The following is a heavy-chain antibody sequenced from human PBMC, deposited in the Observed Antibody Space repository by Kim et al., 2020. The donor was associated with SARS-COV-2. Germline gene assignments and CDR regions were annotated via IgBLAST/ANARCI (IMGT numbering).Heavy chain of an antibody. V-gene: IGHV4-39*01. CDR2: IYDTGSTST. CDR1: GGSISSSGYY. CDR3: ARQIDHGDYVWGAF. Sequence: SETLSLTCTVSGGSISSSGYYWGWIRQPPGKGLEWIGSIYDTGSTSTHYNPPLKSRVTISVDTSRKQLSLKLVSLTAADTAVYYCARQIDHGDYVWGAF. J-gene: IGHJ3*01. D-gene: IGHD4-17*01.